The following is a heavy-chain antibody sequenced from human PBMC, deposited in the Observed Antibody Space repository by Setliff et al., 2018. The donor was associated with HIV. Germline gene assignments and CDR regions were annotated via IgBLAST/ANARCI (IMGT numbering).Heavy chain of an antibody. Sequence: PSETLSLTCNVSGTSISSGTDYWSWIRQPAGKGLEWIGHILSSGRTNYNPSLKSRLTISMDTSKNQFSLKLKSVTAADTAVYYCARSQGSATYYYYYYMDVWGKGTTVTVSS. CDR1: GTSISSGTDY. CDR3: ARSQGSATYYYYYYMDV. D-gene: IGHD6-13*01. CDR2: ILSSGRT. V-gene: IGHV4-61*09. J-gene: IGHJ6*03.